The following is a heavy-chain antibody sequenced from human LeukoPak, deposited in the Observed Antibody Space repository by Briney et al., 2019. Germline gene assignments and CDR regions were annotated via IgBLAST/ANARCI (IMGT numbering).Heavy chain of an antibody. CDR1: GFTFSRHW. CDR2: IKQDGSAK. J-gene: IGHJ4*02. CDR3: AKDQYSSGWYAFDY. Sequence: GGSLRLSCAASGFTFSRHWMYWVRQAPGKGLEWVANIKQDGSAKPYVDSVKGRFTISRDNAKNSLFLQMNRLRAEDTAVYYCAKDQYSSGWYAFDYWGQGTLVTVSS. V-gene: IGHV3-7*03. D-gene: IGHD6-19*01.